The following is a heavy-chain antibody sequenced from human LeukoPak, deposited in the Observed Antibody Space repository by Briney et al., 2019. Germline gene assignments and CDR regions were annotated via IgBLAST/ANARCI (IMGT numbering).Heavy chain of an antibody. V-gene: IGHV4-59*01. CDR3: ARDYGDQGWFDP. CDR1: GGSIRSYY. D-gene: IGHD4-17*01. CDR2: IYYSGST. Sequence: SETLSLTCTVSGGSIRSYYWSWIRQPPGKGLEWIGYIYYSGSTNYNPSLKSRVTISVDTSKNQFSLKLSSVTAADTAVYYCARDYGDQGWFDPWGQGTLVTVSS. J-gene: IGHJ5*02.